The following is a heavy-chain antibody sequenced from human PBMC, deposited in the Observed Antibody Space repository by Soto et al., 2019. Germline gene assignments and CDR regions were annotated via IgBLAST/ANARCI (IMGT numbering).Heavy chain of an antibody. Sequence: QVQLVESGGGVVQPGRSLRLSCAASGFTFSSYGMHWVRQAPGKGLEWVAVISYDGSNKYYADSVKGRFTISRDNSKNTLYLQMNSLRAEDTAGYYCGKGSLWSGYYKGYFDYWGQGTLVTVSS. CDR3: GKGSLWSGYYKGYFDY. CDR1: GFTFSSYG. CDR2: ISYDGSNK. J-gene: IGHJ4*02. D-gene: IGHD3-3*01. V-gene: IGHV3-30*18.